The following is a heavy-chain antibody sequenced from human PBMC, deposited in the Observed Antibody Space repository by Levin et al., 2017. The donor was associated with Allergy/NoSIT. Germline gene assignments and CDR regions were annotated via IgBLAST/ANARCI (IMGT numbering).Heavy chain of an antibody. V-gene: IGHV1-2*02. J-gene: IGHJ4*02. Sequence: GESLKISCKASGYTFTGYYIHWVRQAPGQGLEWMGWINPNSGGTKYAQEFQGRVTMTRDTSISIVYMELSRLRSNDTAIYYCARDVPGVGYFDYLGQGTLVTVSS. D-gene: IGHD2-2*01. CDR2: INPNSGGT. CDR1: GYTFTGYY. CDR3: ARDVPGVGYFDY.